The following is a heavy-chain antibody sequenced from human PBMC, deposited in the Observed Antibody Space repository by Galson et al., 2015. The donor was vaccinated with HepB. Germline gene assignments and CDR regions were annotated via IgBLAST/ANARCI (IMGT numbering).Heavy chain of an antibody. J-gene: IGHJ3*02. CDR2: ISGSGGST. Sequence: SLRLSCAASGFTFSSYAMSWVRQAPGKGLEWVSAISGSGGSTYYADSVKGRFTISRDNSKNTLYLQMNSLRAEDTAVYYCAKVPIVVVPAAIPGGDDDAFDIWGQGTMVTVSS. D-gene: IGHD2-2*02. V-gene: IGHV3-23*01. CDR3: AKVPIVVVPAAIPGGDDDAFDI. CDR1: GFTFSSYA.